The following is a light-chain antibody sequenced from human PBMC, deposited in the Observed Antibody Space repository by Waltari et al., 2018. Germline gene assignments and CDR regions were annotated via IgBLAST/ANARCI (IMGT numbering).Light chain of an antibody. V-gene: IGKV3D-15*01. CDR1: QSVSSN. CDR3: QQYNNLVA. J-gene: IGKJ1*01. Sequence: IVMTQSPPTLSVSPGERVPPACRASQSVSSNLAWNQQRPARAPRLFIYGISSRATGVPARFSRSGSGTDFTLTISSLQSEDFAVYYCQQYNNLVAFSQGTKVEMK. CDR2: GIS.